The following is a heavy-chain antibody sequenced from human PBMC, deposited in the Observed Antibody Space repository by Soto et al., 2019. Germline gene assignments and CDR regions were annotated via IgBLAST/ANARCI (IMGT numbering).Heavy chain of an antibody. V-gene: IGHV4-39*01. J-gene: IGHJ4*02. CDR1: GGSITRRSSY. CDR2: FYDGNT. Sequence: SETLSLTCIVSGGSITRRSSYWAWIRQPPGKGPEWVGTFYDGNTYHNPSLRSRITIAVDTSKNQFSLKLNSVAAADTAFYYCATTRGLAVGGSFDYWGQGMLVTVSS. CDR3: ATTRGLAVGGSFDY. D-gene: IGHD3-10*01.